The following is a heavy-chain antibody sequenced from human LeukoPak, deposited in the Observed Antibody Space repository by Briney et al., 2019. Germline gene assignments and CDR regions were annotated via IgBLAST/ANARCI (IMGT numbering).Heavy chain of an antibody. CDR1: RDSLSGEC. CDR3: ARRSSSTGWSFDY. CDR2: IYSSGST. V-gene: IGHV4-59*08. J-gene: IGHJ4*02. D-gene: IGHD6-19*01. Sequence: SETLSLTHTVDRDSLSGECWAGIGRTPGKGLECNRQIYSSGSTNYNPSLKSRVAISVDTSKNQFSLELNSVTAADTALYYCARRSSSTGWSFDYWGQGTLVAVSS.